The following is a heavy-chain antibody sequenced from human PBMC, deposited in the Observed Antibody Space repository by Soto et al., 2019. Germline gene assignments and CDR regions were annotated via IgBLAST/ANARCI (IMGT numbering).Heavy chain of an antibody. Sequence: QVQLVESGGGVGQPGRSLRLSCAASGFTFSSYGMHWVRQAPGKGLEWVAVISYDGSNKYYADSVKGRFTISRDNSKNTLYLQMNSLRAEDTAVYYCAKDLYSSSYWGQGTLVTVSS. CDR3: AKDLYSSSY. V-gene: IGHV3-30*18. CDR2: ISYDGSNK. CDR1: GFTFSSYG. J-gene: IGHJ4*02. D-gene: IGHD6-13*01.